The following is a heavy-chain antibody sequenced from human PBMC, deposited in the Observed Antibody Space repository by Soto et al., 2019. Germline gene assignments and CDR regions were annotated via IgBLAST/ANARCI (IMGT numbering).Heavy chain of an antibody. Sequence: GGSLRLSCAASGFTFDDYAMHWVRQAPGKGLEWVSGISWNSGSIGYADSVKGRFTISRDNAKNSLYLQMNSLRAEDTALYYCAKGNDYGDSLLGYWGQGTLVTVSS. CDR1: GFTFDDYA. V-gene: IGHV3-9*01. CDR3: AKGNDYGDSLLGY. J-gene: IGHJ4*02. CDR2: ISWNSGSI. D-gene: IGHD4-17*01.